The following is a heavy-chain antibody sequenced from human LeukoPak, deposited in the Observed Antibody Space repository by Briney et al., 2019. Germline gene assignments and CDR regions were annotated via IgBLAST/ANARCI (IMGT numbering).Heavy chain of an antibody. CDR2: IKQDGSEK. V-gene: IGHV3-7*01. D-gene: IGHD3-16*02. CDR1: GFTFSSYW. J-gene: IGHJ4*02. CDR3: ARAGYDYVWGSYRQYYFDY. Sequence: GGSLRLSCAASGFTFSSYWMSWVRQAPGKGLEWVANIKQDGSEKYYVDSVKGRFTISRDNAKNSLYLQMNSLRAEDTAVYYCARAGYDYVWGSYRQYYFDYWGQGTLVTVSS.